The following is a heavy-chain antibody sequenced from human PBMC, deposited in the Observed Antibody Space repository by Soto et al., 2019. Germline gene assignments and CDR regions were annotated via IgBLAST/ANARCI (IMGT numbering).Heavy chain of an antibody. V-gene: IGHV3-48*03. CDR1: GFTFDNFE. Sequence: GSLRLSCAASGFTFDNFEMNWVRQAPGKGLEWLSYISSSGSSIYYADSVRGRFSVSRDNARQSLYLQMNSLRAEDTAVYYCAKEATNIKNFHYWGQGALVTVSS. CDR3: AKEATNIKNFHY. D-gene: IGHD1-26*01. J-gene: IGHJ4*02. CDR2: ISSSGSSI.